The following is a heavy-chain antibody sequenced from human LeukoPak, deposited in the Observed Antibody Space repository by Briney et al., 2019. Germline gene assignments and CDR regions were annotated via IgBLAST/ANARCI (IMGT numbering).Heavy chain of an antibody. CDR3: ARTSSGYYGSGSYYRNYYYYYMDV. D-gene: IGHD3-10*01. CDR2: IYTSGST. V-gene: IGHV4-61*02. CDR1: GGSISSGSYY. Sequence: SQTLSLTCTVSGGSISSGSYYWSWIRQPAGKGLEWIGRIYTSGSTNYNPSLKSRVTISVDTSKNQFSLKLSSVTAADTAVYYCARTSSGYYGSGSYYRNYYYYYMDVWGKGTTVTVSS. J-gene: IGHJ6*03.